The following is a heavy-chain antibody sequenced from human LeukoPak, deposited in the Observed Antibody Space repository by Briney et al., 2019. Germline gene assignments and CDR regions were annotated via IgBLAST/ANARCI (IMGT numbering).Heavy chain of an antibody. V-gene: IGHV1-18*01. Sequence: GASVKVSCKASGYTFTSYSISWVRHAPGQGIEWMGWIRAYNGNTNYAQKLQGRVTMTTDTSTSTAYMELSSLRSEDTAVYYCARDRGEEDYGDAFDIWGQGTMVTVSS. CDR2: IRAYNGNT. CDR3: ARDRGEEDYGDAFDI. CDR1: GYTFTSYS. J-gene: IGHJ3*02. D-gene: IGHD4-17*01.